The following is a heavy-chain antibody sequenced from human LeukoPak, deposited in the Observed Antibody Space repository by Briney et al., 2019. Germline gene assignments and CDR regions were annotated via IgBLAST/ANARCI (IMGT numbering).Heavy chain of an antibody. D-gene: IGHD2-2*01. CDR3: ARHCSSTSCLDY. J-gene: IGHJ4*02. CDR1: GFTFSSYG. Sequence: PGGTLRLSCAASGFTFSSYGMHWVRQAPGKGLEWVAVISYDGSNKYYADSVKGRFTISRDNSKNTLYLQMNSLRAEDTAVYYCARHCSSTSCLDYWGQGTLVTVSS. V-gene: IGHV3-30*03. CDR2: ISYDGSNK.